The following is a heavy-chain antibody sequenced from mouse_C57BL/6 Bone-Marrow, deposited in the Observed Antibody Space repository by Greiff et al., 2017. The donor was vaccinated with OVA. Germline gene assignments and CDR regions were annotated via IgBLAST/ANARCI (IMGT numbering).Heavy chain of an antibody. V-gene: IGHV1-22*01. J-gene: IGHJ2*01. Sequence: EVKLMESGPELVKPGASVKMSCKASGYTFTDYNMHWVKQSHGKSLEWIGYINPNNGGTSYNQKFKGKATLTVNKSSSTAYMELRSLTSEDSAVYYCARNIAYYSNPYYFDYWGQGTTLTVSS. D-gene: IGHD2-5*01. CDR2: INPNNGGT. CDR1: GYTFTDYN. CDR3: ARNIAYYSNPYYFDY.